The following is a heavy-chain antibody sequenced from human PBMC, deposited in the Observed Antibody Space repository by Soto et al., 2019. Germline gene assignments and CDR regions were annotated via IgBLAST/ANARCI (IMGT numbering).Heavy chain of an antibody. CDR2: IGPYNDNT. V-gene: IGHV1-18*01. CDR3: ALYFWSGYYIRYFDY. D-gene: IGHD3-3*01. J-gene: IGHJ4*02. CDR1: GYTFSDYG. Sequence: QGQLVQSGGEVKKPGASVKVSCKASGYTFSDYGISWVRQAPGQGLEWMGWIGPYNDNTNYAQKFQGRVTMTRDTSTTTSYMELRGLRSDDTAVYYCALYFWSGYYIRYFDYWGQGTLVIVSS.